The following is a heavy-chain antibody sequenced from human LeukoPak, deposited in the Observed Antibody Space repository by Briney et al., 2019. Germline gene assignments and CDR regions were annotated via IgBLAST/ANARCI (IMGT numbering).Heavy chain of an antibody. V-gene: IGHV3-11*04. CDR2: VTSSGSTI. J-gene: IGHJ4*02. CDR3: ARCSDWGGDY. Sequence: GGSLRLSCAASGFTFSDYHMSWFRQAPGKGLEWLSYVTSSGSTIYYADSVKGRFTISRDNAKNSLYLQMNSLRADDTALYYCARCSDWGGDYWGQGTLVTVSS. CDR1: GFTFSDYH. D-gene: IGHD3-16*01.